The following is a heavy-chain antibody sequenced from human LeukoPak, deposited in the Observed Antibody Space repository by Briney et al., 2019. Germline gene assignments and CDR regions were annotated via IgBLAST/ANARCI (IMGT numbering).Heavy chain of an antibody. V-gene: IGHV3-30*04. CDR2: ISYDGTNK. CDR1: GFTFSSYA. Sequence: PGGSLRLSCAASGFTFSSYAMHWVRQAPGKGLEWVAVISYDGTNKYYADSVKGRFTISRDNAKNTLYLQVNSLRAEDTAFYYCAKDPPGVPGWGQGTLVTVSS. CDR3: AKDPPGVPG. D-gene: IGHD2-2*01. J-gene: IGHJ4*02.